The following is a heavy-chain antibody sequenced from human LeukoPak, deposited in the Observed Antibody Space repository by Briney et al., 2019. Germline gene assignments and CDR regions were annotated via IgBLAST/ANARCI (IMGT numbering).Heavy chain of an antibody. CDR2: IAADDAS. CDR3: AKGPNFYSWRALDY. D-gene: IGHD3-3*01. CDR1: DSSFRSHD. Sequence: PGGSLRLSCAASDSSFRSHDMSWVRQTSEKGLEWVPSIAADDASFYADSVRGRFTISRDKSQNILYLQMKSLRADDTAIYYCAKGPNFYSWRALDYWGQGSLVTVSS. V-gene: IGHV3-23*01. J-gene: IGHJ4*02.